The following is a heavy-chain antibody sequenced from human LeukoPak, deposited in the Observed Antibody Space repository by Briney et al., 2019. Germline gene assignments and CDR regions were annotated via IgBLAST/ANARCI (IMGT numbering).Heavy chain of an antibody. D-gene: IGHD3-10*01. J-gene: IGHJ5*02. Sequence: KPSETLSLTCDVSGGSISSNNWWSWVRQSPEKGLEWLAEIYHSGSFNRNPSLKSRVTISVDKSKNQFSLNLTSVTAADTAVYYCARSKITMVKRGPNWFDPWGQGTLVTVSS. CDR1: GGSISSNNW. CDR3: ARSKITMVKRGPNWFDP. V-gene: IGHV4-4*02. CDR2: IYHSGSF.